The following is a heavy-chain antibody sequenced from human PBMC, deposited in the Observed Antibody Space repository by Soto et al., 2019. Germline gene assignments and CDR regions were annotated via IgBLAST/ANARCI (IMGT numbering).Heavy chain of an antibody. V-gene: IGHV3-15*01. J-gene: IGHJ4*02. Sequence: EAQLVESGGGLVTPGESFRLSCVASGFTFSNAWMSWVRQVPGKGLEWIGRITSKSAGATTAYAAPVTGRFTVSRDDLKNTLYLQVNSLKTEDTGIYYCYTEHTLFMAHWGQGTLVTVSS. CDR3: YTEHTLFMAH. CDR1: GFTFSNAW. CDR2: ITSKSAGATT.